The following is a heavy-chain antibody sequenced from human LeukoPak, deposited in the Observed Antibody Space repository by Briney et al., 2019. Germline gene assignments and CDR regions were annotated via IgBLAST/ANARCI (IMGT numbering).Heavy chain of an antibody. CDR3: AREVGYYYMDV. Sequence: AGGSLRLSCAASGFTFSSYEMNWVRQAPGKGLEWVSYISSSGSTIYYADSVNGRFTISRDNAKNSLYLQMNSLRAEDAAVYYCAREVGYYYMDVWGKVTTVTVSS. CDR1: GFTFSSYE. V-gene: IGHV3-48*03. J-gene: IGHJ6*03. CDR2: ISSSGSTI. D-gene: IGHD2-15*01.